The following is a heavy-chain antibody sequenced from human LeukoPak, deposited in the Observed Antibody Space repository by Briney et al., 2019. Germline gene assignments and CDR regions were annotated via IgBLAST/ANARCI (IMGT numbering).Heavy chain of an antibody. CDR1: GESISGFY. J-gene: IGHJ5*02. D-gene: IGHD3-10*01. CDR3: ARVWFGELNWFDP. V-gene: IGHV4-4*07. CDR2: IYTSGST. Sequence: SETLSLTCTVSGESISGFYWSWIRQPAGKGLEWIGRIYTSGSTNYNPSLKSRVTMSVDTSKNQFSLKLSSVTAADTAVYYCARVWFGELNWFDPWGQGTLVTVSS.